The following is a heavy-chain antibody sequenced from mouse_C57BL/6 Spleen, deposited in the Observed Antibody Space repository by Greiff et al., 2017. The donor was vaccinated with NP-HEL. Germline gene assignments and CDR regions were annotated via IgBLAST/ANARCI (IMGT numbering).Heavy chain of an antibody. CDR3: ARGDLLWLRQGDFDY. Sequence: QVQLQQSGAELVKPGASVKMSCKASGYTFTSYWTTWVKQRPGQGLEWIGDIYPGSGSTNYNEKFKSKATLTVDTSSSTAYMQLSSLTSEDSAVYYCARGDLLWLRQGDFDYWGQGTTLTVSS. CDR2: IYPGSGST. D-gene: IGHD2-2*01. V-gene: IGHV1-55*01. CDR1: GYTFTSYW. J-gene: IGHJ2*01.